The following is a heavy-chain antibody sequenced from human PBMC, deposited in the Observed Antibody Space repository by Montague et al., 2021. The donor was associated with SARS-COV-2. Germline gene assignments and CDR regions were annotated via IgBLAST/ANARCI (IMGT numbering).Heavy chain of an antibody. CDR2: ITVSGSYI. Sequence: SLRLSCAASRFTFISYTMNWVRQAPGKGLEWVSSITVSGSYIYYADSVKGRFPISRDNAKNSLYLQMNSLRAEDTAVYYCARALMSKMVVDGAFDVWGQGTMVTVSS. CDR1: RFTFISYT. CDR3: ARALMSKMVVDGAFDV. J-gene: IGHJ3*01. D-gene: IGHD3-22*01. V-gene: IGHV3-21*01.